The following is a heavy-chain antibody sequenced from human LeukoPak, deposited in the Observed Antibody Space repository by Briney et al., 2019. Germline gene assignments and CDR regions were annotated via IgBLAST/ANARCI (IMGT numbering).Heavy chain of an antibody. V-gene: IGHV1-69*05. D-gene: IGHD3-22*01. CDR3: AGFFYDSSGDAFDI. J-gene: IGHJ3*02. CDR1: VPTFTSYA. CDR2: FIPIFGSP. Sequence: VASVKVFCKASVPTFTSYAINWVRQAPGQGLEWMGGFIPIFGSPTYAQNFQGRVTFTTDESRYTAYMELINLKSDDTAVYYCAGFFYDSSGDAFDIWGQGTMVTVSS.